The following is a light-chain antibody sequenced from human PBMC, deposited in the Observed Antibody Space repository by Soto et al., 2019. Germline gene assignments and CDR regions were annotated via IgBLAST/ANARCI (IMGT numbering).Light chain of an antibody. CDR1: QSISTW. CDR2: EAS. J-gene: IGKJ1*01. Sequence: DIQMTQYHSALSASVGDRVTITCRASQSISTWLAWYQQKSGKAPKLLIYEASTLGSGVPSRFSGSGSGTEFTLTISSLQPDDFATYYCQQYNSYSETFGQGTKVDIK. CDR3: QQYNSYSET. V-gene: IGKV1-5*03.